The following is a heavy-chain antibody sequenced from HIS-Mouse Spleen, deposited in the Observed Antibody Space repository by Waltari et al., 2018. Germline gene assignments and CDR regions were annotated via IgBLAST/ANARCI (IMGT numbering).Heavy chain of an antibody. J-gene: IGHJ6*02. D-gene: IGHD6-13*01. Sequence: QVQLQESGPGLVKPSETLSLTCTASGYSISSGYSGVWIRQPPGKGLEWIGSIYHSGSTYYNPSLKSRVTISVDTSKNQFSLKLSSVTAADTAVYYCARALEYSSSWYYYYYGMDVWGQGTTVTVSS. CDR2: IYHSGST. CDR3: ARALEYSSSWYYYYYGMDV. CDR1: GYSISSGYS. V-gene: IGHV4-38-2*02.